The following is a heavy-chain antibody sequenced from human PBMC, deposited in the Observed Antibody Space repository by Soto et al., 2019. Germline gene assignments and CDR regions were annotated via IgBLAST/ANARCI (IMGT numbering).Heavy chain of an antibody. J-gene: IGHJ3*02. V-gene: IGHV3-7*01. CDR1: GFTFSSYW. Sequence: GGAPRLSCAAPGFTFSSYWISLVRPAPGKGLEWVANIKQDGSEKYYVDSVKGRFTISRDNAKNSLYLQMNSLRAEDTAVYYCARDPLTGTEGDDAFDIWGQGTMVTVSS. D-gene: IGHD1-20*01. CDR2: IKQDGSEK. CDR3: ARDPLTGTEGDDAFDI.